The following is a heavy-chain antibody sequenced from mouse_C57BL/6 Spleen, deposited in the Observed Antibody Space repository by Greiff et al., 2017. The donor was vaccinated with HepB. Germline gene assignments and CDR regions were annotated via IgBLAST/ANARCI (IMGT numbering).Heavy chain of an antibody. J-gene: IGHJ2*01. CDR2: ISDGGSYT. D-gene: IGHD1-1*01. CDR3: ARSGYYGSSYYFDY. V-gene: IGHV5-4*03. CDR1: GFTFSSYA. Sequence: EVKVVESGGGLVKPGGSLKLSCAASGFTFSSYAMSWVRQTPEKRLEWVATISDGGSYTYYPDNVKGRFTISRDNAKNNLYLQMSHLKSEDTAMYYCARSGYYGSSYYFDYWGQGTTLTVSS.